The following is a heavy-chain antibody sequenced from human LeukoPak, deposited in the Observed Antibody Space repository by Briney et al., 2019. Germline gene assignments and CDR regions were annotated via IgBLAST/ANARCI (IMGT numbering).Heavy chain of an antibody. D-gene: IGHD3-10*01. V-gene: IGHV1-18*01. Sequence: ASVKVSCKASGYTFTSYGISWVRQAPGQGLEWMGWISAYNGNTNYAQKLQGRVTMTTDTSTSTAYMELRSLRSDDTAVYYCARGDGSGSYYPGGFDYWGQGTLVAVSS. CDR2: ISAYNGNT. J-gene: IGHJ4*02. CDR1: GYTFTSYG. CDR3: ARGDGSGSYYPGGFDY.